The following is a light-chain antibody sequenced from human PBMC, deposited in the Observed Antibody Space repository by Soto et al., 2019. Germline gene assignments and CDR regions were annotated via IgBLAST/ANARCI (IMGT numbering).Light chain of an antibody. V-gene: IGKV1-6*01. CDR3: LQDYKYPRT. CDR1: QGIRSD. CDR2: ASS. Sequence: AIQMTQSPSSLSASVGDRVTITCRASQGIRSDLGWFQQKPGEAPKLLIYASSSLESGVPSRFSGSGFGTDFTLTISSLQPEEFATYYCLQDYKYPRTFGQGTKLEIK. J-gene: IGKJ2*01.